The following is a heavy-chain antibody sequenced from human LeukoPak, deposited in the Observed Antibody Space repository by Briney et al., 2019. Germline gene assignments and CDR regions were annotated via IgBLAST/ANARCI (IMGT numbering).Heavy chain of an antibody. CDR2: IYYSGST. CDR3: ARAHVAARRMYNWFDP. V-gene: IGHV4-31*03. CDR1: GGSISSGGYY. Sequence: SETLSLTCTVSGGSISSGGYYWSWIRQHPGKGLEWIGYIYYSGSTYYNPSLKSRVTISVDTSKNQFSLKLSSVTAADTAVYYCARAHVAARRMYNWFDPWGQGTLVTVSS. D-gene: IGHD6-6*01. J-gene: IGHJ5*02.